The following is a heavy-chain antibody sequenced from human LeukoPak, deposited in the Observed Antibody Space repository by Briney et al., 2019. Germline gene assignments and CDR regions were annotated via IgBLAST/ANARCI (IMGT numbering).Heavy chain of an antibody. J-gene: IGHJ4*02. CDR1: GGSISSYY. Sequence: PSETLSLTCTVSGGSISSYYWSWIRQPPGKGLEWIGYIYYSGSTNYNPSLKSRVTISVDTSKNQFSLKLSSVTAADTAVYYCARWMTTVTGFDYWGQGTLVTVSS. CDR3: ARWMTTVTGFDY. D-gene: IGHD4-11*01. CDR2: IYYSGST. V-gene: IGHV4-59*12.